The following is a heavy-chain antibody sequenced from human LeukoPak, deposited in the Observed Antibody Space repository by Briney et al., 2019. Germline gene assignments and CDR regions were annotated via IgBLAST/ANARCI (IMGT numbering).Heavy chain of an antibody. V-gene: IGHV3-23*01. J-gene: IGHJ6*04. CDR2: ISNSGAGT. D-gene: IGHD3/OR15-3a*01. CDR1: GVTFRKYA. CDR3: AQGDWADV. Sequence: GGSLRLSCAASGVTFRKYAMSWVRQAPGKGLEWVSTISNSGAGTDYADSVKGRFTVSRDNSKNTVFVQMKSLTAEDTAVYYCAQGDWADVWGKGTTVTVSS.